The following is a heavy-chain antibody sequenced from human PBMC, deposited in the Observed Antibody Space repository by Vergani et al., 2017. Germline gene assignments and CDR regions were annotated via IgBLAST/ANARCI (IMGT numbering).Heavy chain of an antibody. D-gene: IGHD3-22*01. CDR3: AKEDDSSGYHRPGAFDI. CDR2: ISGSGGST. CDR1: GFTFSSYD. J-gene: IGHJ3*02. Sequence: EVQLLESGGGLVQPGGSLRLSCAASGFTFSSYDMSWVRQAPGKGLEWVSAISGSGGSTYYADSVKCRFTIARDNSKNTLYLQMNSLRAEDTAVYYCAKEDDSSGYHRPGAFDIWGQGTMVTVSS. V-gene: IGHV3-23*01.